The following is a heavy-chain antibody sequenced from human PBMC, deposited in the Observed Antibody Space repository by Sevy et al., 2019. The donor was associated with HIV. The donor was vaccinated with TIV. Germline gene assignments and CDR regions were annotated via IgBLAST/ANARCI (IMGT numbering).Heavy chain of an antibody. CDR2: IIPIFGPAGPT. J-gene: IGHJ1*01. V-gene: IGHV1-69*06. D-gene: IGHD2-21*02. CDR3: ARASSCGGDCYYLQY. Sequence: ASVKVSCKSSGDSFSGYTIIWVRQAPGQGLEWMGGIIPIFGPAGPTNSAQNFQDRATITADISTHTAYMELSRLRSEDTALYFCARASSCGGDCYYLQYWGQGTLVTVSS. CDR1: GDSFSGYT.